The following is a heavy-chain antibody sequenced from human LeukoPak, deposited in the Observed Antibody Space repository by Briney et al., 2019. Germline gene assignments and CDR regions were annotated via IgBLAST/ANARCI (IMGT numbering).Heavy chain of an antibody. CDR2: IIITSRSYI. Sequence: TGGSLRLSCAASGFTFSSYNMNWVRQAPGKGLEWVSSIIITSRSYIYYSDSVKGRFTISRDNAKNSLYLQMNSLRAEDTAVYYCAREHSGYDFPGRDYYYMDVWGKGTTVTVSS. CDR1: GFTFSSYN. CDR3: AREHSGYDFPGRDYYYMDV. J-gene: IGHJ6*03. V-gene: IGHV3-21*01. D-gene: IGHD5-12*01.